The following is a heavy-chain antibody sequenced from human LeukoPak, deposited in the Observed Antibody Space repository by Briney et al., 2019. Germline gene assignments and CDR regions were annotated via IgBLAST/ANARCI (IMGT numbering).Heavy chain of an antibody. D-gene: IGHD3-3*01. CDR3: ARGVSVRFLEWLLTGLYFDY. J-gene: IGHJ4*02. Sequence: PSETLSLTCTVSGGSIGSYYWSWIRQPPGKGLEWIGYIYYSGSTNYNPSLKSRVTISVDTSKNQFSLKLSSVTAADTAVYYCARGVSVRFLEWLLTGLYFDYWGQGTLVTVSS. CDR1: GGSIGSYY. V-gene: IGHV4-59*01. CDR2: IYYSGST.